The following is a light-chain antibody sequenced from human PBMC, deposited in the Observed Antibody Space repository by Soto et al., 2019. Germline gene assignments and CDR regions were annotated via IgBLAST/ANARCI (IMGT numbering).Light chain of an antibody. CDR3: QRLGRSLCT. CDR1: QSVSSSY. Sequence: EMGSTQSQGTLSLSPGERATLSCRARQSVSSSYLAWHQQKPGQAPRLLIYGASSRATGIPDSFHGSGSGRDLTLTIGGLEREGLAGHSCQRLGRSLCTFGHGTTLEI. V-gene: IGKV3-20*01. J-gene: IGKJ2*02. CDR2: GAS.